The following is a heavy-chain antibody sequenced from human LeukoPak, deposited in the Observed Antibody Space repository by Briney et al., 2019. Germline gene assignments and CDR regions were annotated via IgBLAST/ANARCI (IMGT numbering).Heavy chain of an antibody. CDR2: ISSSSSTI. CDR1: GVIFSGYS. CDR3: ARGRGGDYEYYYYGMDV. J-gene: IGHJ6*02. Sequence: GGSVRLSCAASGVIFSGYSMNWVRQAPGEGLEGVGDISSSSSTINYAEAVKGRVTITRDKAKNTVYMQMNSLRAEDTAVYYCARGRGGDYEYYYYGMDVWGQGTTVTVSS. D-gene: IGHD4-17*01. V-gene: IGHV3-48*01.